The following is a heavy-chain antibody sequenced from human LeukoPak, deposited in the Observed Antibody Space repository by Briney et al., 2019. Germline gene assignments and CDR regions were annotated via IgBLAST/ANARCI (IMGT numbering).Heavy chain of an antibody. D-gene: IGHD2-15*01. CDR3: ARSDQDIHALLDY. J-gene: IGHJ4*02. CDR2: IYYSGST. CDR1: GGSISSGGYY. V-gene: IGHV4-31*03. Sequence: PSQTLSLTCTVSGGSISSGGYYWSWIRQHPGKGLEWIGYIYYSGSTYYNPSLKSRVTISVDTSKNQFSLKLSSVTAADTAVYYCARSDQDIHALLDYWAREPWSPSPQ.